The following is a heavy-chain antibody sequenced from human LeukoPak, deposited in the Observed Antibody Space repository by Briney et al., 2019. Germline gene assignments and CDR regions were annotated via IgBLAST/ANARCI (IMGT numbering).Heavy chain of an antibody. Sequence: GGSLRLSCAPSGFTFTYYWMHWVRQAPGKGVVWVARINGDGSSTNYAHSVKGRFTISRYNAKNSLYLQLSSLRAEDTAVYYCAREVSSGWSNDDAFDIWGQGTMVTVSS. J-gene: IGHJ3*02. CDR3: AREVSSGWSNDDAFDI. V-gene: IGHV3-74*01. D-gene: IGHD6-19*01. CDR2: INGDGSST. CDR1: GFTFTYYW.